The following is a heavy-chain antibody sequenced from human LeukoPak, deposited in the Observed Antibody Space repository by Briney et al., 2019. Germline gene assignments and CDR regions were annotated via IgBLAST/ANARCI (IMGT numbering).Heavy chain of an antibody. CDR1: GFTLSSYW. J-gene: IGHJ4*02. Sequence: RGSLRLSCVASGFTLSSYWTSWVRQAPGKGREWVANIKQDGSEKYYVDSVKGRFTISRDNAKNSLYLQMNSLRAEDTAVYYCARASITMVRGELVYYFDFWGQGTLVTVSS. CDR2: IKQDGSEK. V-gene: IGHV3-7*01. D-gene: IGHD3-10*01. CDR3: ARASITMVRGELVYYFDF.